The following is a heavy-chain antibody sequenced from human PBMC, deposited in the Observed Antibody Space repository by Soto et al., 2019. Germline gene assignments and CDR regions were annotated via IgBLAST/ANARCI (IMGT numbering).Heavy chain of an antibody. CDR3: ARERPDGSRLDP. D-gene: IGHD6-13*01. CDR2: IYYSGST. J-gene: IGHJ5*02. CDR1: GGSISSGDYY. V-gene: IGHV4-30-4*01. Sequence: QVQLQESGPGLVKPSQTLSLTCTVSGGSISSGDYYWRWIRQPPGKGLEWIGYIYYSGSTYYNPYLKSRVTISVDTSKNQFSLKLSSLTAADTAVYYCARERPDGSRLDPWGQGTLVTVSS.